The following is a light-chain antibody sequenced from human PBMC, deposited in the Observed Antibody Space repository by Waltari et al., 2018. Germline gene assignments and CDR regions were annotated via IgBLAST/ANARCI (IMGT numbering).Light chain of an antibody. J-gene: IGKJ5*01. CDR3: QQRSNWPPSIT. CDR2: DSA. Sequence: EIVLTQSPATLSLSPGERATLSCRASQSVRSYLAWYQQKPGQAPRLLISDSANRATGIPGRFSGSGSGTDFTLTISSLGPEDFAVYYCQQRSNWPPSITFGQGTRLEIK. V-gene: IGKV3-11*01. CDR1: QSVRSY.